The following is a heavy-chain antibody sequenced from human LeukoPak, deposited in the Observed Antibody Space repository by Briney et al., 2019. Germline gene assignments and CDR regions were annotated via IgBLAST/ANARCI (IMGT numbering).Heavy chain of an antibody. CDR3: TRGCTGTRCPADY. CDR1: GFTFNSHW. V-gene: IGHV3-74*01. D-gene: IGHD2-2*01. CDR2: VSPVGTDT. Sequence: GGSLRLSCAASGFTFNSHWMHWVRHAPGKGLMWVSTVSPVGTDTNYADSVRGRFTISRDNAKNTLYLQMNSLRAEDTALYFCTRGCTGTRCPADYWGQGALVTVSS. J-gene: IGHJ4*02.